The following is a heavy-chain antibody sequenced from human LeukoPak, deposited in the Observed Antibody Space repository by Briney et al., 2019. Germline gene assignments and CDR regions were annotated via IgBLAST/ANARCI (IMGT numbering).Heavy chain of an antibody. Sequence: GGSLRLSCAATGFTFSSYWMTWVRQAPGKGLEWVANIKQDGSEKYYVDSVKGRFTISRDNAKNSLYLQMNSLRAEDTALYYCARVPVGGGREFDYWGQGTLVTVSS. D-gene: IGHD3-16*01. J-gene: IGHJ4*02. CDR1: GFTFSSYW. CDR2: IKQDGSEK. V-gene: IGHV3-7*03. CDR3: ARVPVGGGREFDY.